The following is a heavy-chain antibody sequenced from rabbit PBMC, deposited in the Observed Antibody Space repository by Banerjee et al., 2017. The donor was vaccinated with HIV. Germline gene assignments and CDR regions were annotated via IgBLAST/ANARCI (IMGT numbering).Heavy chain of an antibody. D-gene: IGHD1-1*01. V-gene: IGHV1S40*01. CDR1: GLDFSSSYW. CDR2: IDTSSGST. Sequence: QSLEESGGDLVKPGASLTLTCTASGLDFSSSYWICWVRQAPGKGLEWIACIDTSSGSTWYASWAKGRFTISKTSSTTVTLQVTSLTAADTAPYFCARSGDWAFKWWGPGTLVTVS. J-gene: IGHJ6*01. CDR3: ARSGDWAFKW.